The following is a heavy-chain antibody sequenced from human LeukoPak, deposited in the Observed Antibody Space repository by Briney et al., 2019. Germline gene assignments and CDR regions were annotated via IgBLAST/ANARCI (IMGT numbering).Heavy chain of an antibody. Sequence: ASVKDSCKATGYTFISHYIHWLRQPPGQGLEWMGVIFHIFGAADYAQELQGRVTVTSDDSTSTACMGLSSMRSEETAVYYRARGSEYGDYSQATLDCWSQATLASVSS. V-gene: IGHV1-69*13. CDR3: ARGSEYGDYSQATLDC. CDR2: IFHIFGAA. D-gene: IGHD4-17*01. J-gene: IGHJ4*02. CDR1: GYTFISHY.